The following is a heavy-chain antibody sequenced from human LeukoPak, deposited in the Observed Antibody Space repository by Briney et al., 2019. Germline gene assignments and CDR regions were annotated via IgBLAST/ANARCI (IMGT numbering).Heavy chain of an antibody. CDR1: GFTFRSHE. J-gene: IGHJ4*02. CDR2: ISTSGSII. D-gene: IGHD6-19*01. CDR3: ARASYDSDWYFDQ. Sequence: PGGSLRLSCAVSGFTFRSHEMNWVRQAPGKGLGWISYISTSGSIIYYADSVKGRFTISRDNARNSLFLQMGSLTVDDTAVYHCARASYDSDWYFDQWGQGTLVTVSS. V-gene: IGHV3-48*03.